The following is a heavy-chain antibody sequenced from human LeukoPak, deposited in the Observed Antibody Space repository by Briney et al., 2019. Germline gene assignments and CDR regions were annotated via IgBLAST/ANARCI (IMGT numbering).Heavy chain of an antibody. CDR2: LSRGASRT. V-gene: IGHV3-74*01. D-gene: IGHD5-18*01. CDR1: GFILSNHW. J-gene: IGHJ4*02. CDR3: ARGGSDTAMAHDY. Sequence: TGGSLRLSCAASGFILSNHWMLCVSHAPGKGLMWGSRLSRGASRTDYADSVKGRFTISRDDAKNTLYLQVNSLRVEDTGVYFCARGGSDTAMAHDYWGQGILVTVSS.